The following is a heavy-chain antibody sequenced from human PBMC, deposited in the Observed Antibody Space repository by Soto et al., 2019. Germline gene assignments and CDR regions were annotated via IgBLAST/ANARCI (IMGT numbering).Heavy chain of an antibody. CDR2: IYYSGST. CDR1: GGSISSSSYY. D-gene: IGHD1-26*01. V-gene: IGHV4-39*01. Sequence: SETLSLTCTVSGGSISSSSYYWGWIRQPPGKGLEWIGSIYYSGSTYYNPSLKSRVTISVDTSKNQFSLKLSSVTAADTAVYYCARHVGGEWELPGDTGFYPWGQGTLVTVSS. CDR3: ARHVGGEWELPGDTGFYP. J-gene: IGHJ5*02.